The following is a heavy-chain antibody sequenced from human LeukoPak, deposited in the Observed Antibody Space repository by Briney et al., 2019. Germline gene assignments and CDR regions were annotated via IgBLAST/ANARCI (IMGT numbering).Heavy chain of an antibody. Sequence: GGSLRLSCAASGFTFSHYAMSWVPQAPGKGLEWVSTISGSGGGTYYADSVKGRFTLSRDNSMNALYLQMNSLRAEDTAVYYCAKDVESGRSADYWGQGTLVTVSS. CDR2: ISGSGGGT. CDR1: GFTFSHYA. J-gene: IGHJ4*02. V-gene: IGHV3-23*01. CDR3: AKDVESGRSADY. D-gene: IGHD3-10*01.